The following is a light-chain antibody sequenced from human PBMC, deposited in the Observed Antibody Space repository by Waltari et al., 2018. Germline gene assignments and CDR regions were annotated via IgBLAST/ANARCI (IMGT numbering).Light chain of an antibody. J-gene: IGKJ4*01. CDR3: LQYHVSPLT. Sequence: ELVLTQSPATLSLSSGERATLSCRASQSVTTNSLAWYQQKPGQAPRFLIYGTSNRATGIPDRFSGSGSGTDFTLTISRLEPGDFAVYYCLQYHVSPLTFGGGTKVEIK. CDR1: QSVTTNS. CDR2: GTS. V-gene: IGKV3-20*01.